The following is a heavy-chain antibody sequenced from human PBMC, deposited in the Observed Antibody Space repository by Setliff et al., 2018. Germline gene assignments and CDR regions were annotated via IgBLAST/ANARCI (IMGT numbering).Heavy chain of an antibody. Sequence: GASVKVSCKASGYTFTSYDINWVRQATGQGLEWMGWMNPNSGNTGYAQKLQGRVTMTTDTSTSTAYMELRSLRSDDTAVYYCARVLFHCSSTSCYLDAFDIWGQGTMVTVSS. D-gene: IGHD2-2*01. CDR1: GYTFTSYD. CDR3: ARVLFHCSSTSCYLDAFDI. V-gene: IGHV1-8*02. CDR2: MNPNSGNT. J-gene: IGHJ3*02.